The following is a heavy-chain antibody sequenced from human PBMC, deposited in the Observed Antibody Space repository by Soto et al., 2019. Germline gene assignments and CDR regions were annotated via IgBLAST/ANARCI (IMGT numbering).Heavy chain of an antibody. CDR3: ARANFLYCSGGSCYGMDV. CDR2: MNPNSGNT. D-gene: IGHD2-15*01. J-gene: IGHJ6*02. V-gene: IGHV1-8*01. Sequence: RASVKVSCKASRYTFTSYDINWVRQATGQGLEWMGWMNPNSGNTGYAQKFQGRVTMTRNTSISTAYMELSSLRSEDTAVYYCARANFLYCSGGSCYGMDVWGQGTTVTVSS. CDR1: RYTFTSYD.